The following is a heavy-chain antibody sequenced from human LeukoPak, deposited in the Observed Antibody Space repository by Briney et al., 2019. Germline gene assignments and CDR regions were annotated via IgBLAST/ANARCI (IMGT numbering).Heavy chain of an antibody. CDR1: GFTFSSYG. V-gene: IGHV3-30*02. D-gene: IGHD6-19*01. CDR3: AKDGELYSSGWYLNY. CDR2: IPYDGSNK. Sequence: GGSLRLSCAASGFTFSSYGMHWVRQAPGEGLEWVAFIPYDGSNKYHADSLKGRFSISRDNSKNTLYLQMNSLRAEDTAVYYCAKDGELYSSGWYLNYWGQGTLVTVSS. J-gene: IGHJ4*02.